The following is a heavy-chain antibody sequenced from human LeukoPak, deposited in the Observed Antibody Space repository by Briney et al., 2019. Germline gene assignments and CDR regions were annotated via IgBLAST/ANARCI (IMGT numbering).Heavy chain of an antibody. D-gene: IGHD3-3*01. J-gene: IGHJ3*02. Sequence: GGSLRLYCAASGFTFSSYWMSWVRQAPGKGLEWVANIKQDGSEKYYVDSVKGRFTISRENAKNSLYLQMNSLRAEDTAVYYCAREPFGVVTPDAFDIWGQGTMVTVSS. V-gene: IGHV3-7*01. CDR1: GFTFSSYW. CDR2: IKQDGSEK. CDR3: AREPFGVVTPDAFDI.